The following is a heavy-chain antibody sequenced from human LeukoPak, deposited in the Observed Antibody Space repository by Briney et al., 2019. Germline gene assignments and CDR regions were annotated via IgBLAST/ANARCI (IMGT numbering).Heavy chain of an antibody. V-gene: IGHV3-7*01. CDR1: GFTFSGYW. CDR2: IRQDGSEK. D-gene: IGHD2-8*01. J-gene: IGHJ3*02. CDR3: ARQWSAFDI. Sequence: GGSLRLSCAASGFTFSGYWMSWVRQAPGKGLGWVANIRQDGSEKSYVDSVKGRFTISRDNAKNSLYLQMNSLRAEDTAVYYCARQWSAFDIWGQGTMVTVSS.